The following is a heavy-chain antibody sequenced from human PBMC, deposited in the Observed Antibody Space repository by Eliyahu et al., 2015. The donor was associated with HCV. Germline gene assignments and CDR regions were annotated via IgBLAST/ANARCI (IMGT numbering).Heavy chain of an antibody. Sequence: EVQLVESGGGLIQPGGSLRLSCAASGFTVSSNYMSWVRQAPGKGLEWVSVIYSGGSTYYADSVKGRFTISRDNSKNTLYLQMNSLRAEDTAVYYCAREAEDSSGYYDYWGQGTLVTVSS. J-gene: IGHJ4*02. CDR2: IYSGGST. D-gene: IGHD3-22*01. CDR3: AREAEDSSGYYDY. V-gene: IGHV3-53*01. CDR1: GFTVSSNY.